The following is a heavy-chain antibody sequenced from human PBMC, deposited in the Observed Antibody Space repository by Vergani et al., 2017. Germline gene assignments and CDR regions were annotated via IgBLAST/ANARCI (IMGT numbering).Heavy chain of an antibody. J-gene: IGHJ6*02. D-gene: IGHD3-16*01. CDR3: ARLPFDSPYYYYGMDV. CDR1: GFTFTSSA. V-gene: IGHV1-58*02. CDR2: IVVGSGNT. Sequence: QMQLVQSGPEVKKPGTSVKVSCKASGFTFTSSAMQWVRQARGQRLEWIGWIVVGSGNTNYAQKFQGRVTMTRNTSISTAYMELSSLRSEDTAVYYCARLPFDSPYYYYGMDVWGQGTTVTVSS.